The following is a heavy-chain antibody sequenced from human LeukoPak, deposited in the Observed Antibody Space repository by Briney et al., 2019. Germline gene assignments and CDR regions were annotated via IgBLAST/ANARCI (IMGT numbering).Heavy chain of an antibody. CDR1: GGSISSYY. J-gene: IGHJ4*02. Sequence: SETLSLTCTVSGGSISSYYWSWIRQPAGKGLEWIGRIYTSGSTNYNPSLKSRVTMSVDTSKNQFSLKLSSVTAADTAVYYCARGGDYYGSGSYYSYWGQGTLVTVSS. CDR3: ARGGDYYGSGSYYSY. D-gene: IGHD3-10*01. V-gene: IGHV4-4*07. CDR2: IYTSGST.